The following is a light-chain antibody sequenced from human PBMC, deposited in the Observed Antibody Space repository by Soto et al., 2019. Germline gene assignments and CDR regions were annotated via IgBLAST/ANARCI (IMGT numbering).Light chain of an antibody. CDR1: QSVSSN. CDR3: QQYNNWPPLT. CDR2: GAS. V-gene: IGKV3-15*01. Sequence: EIVMTQSPATLSASPGERATLSCRASQSVSSNLAWYQQKPGQAPRLLIYGASTRATGIPARFSGSGSGTEFTPLISSMQSEDVAVYYCQQYNNWPPLTFGGGTKVEIK. J-gene: IGKJ4*01.